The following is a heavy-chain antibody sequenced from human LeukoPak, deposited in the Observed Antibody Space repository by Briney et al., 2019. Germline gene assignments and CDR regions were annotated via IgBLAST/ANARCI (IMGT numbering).Heavy chain of an antibody. CDR2: FDPEDGET. V-gene: IGHV1-24*01. CDR1: GYTLSELS. CDR3: ARVRYYDSSGNYYYYYYYMDV. J-gene: IGHJ6*03. D-gene: IGHD3-22*01. Sequence: ASVKVSCKVSGYTLSELSIHWVRQAPGKGLEWMGGFDPEDGETIYAQKFQGRVTMTEDTSTDTAYMELTSLRSEDTAVYYCARVRYYDSSGNYYYYYYYMDVWGKGTTATVSS.